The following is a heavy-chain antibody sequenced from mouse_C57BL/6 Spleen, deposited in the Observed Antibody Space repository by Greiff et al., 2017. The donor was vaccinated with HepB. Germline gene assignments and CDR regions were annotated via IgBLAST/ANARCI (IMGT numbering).Heavy chain of an antibody. CDR3: ARPGVGDSKDPLFAY. D-gene: IGHD2-5*01. J-gene: IGHJ3*01. V-gene: IGHV5-12*01. CDR1: GFTFSDYY. CDR2: VSNGGGST. Sequence: EVQLVESGGGLVQPGGSLKLSCAASGFTFSDYYMYWVRQTPEKRLEWVAYVSNGGGSTYYPDTVKGRFTISRDNAKNTLYLQMSRLKSEDTAMYYCARPGVGDSKDPLFAYWGQGTLVTVSA.